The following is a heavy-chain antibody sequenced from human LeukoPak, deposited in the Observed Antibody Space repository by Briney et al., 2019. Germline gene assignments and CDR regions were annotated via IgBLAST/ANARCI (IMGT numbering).Heavy chain of an antibody. Sequence: GGSLRLSCAASGFTFSDYYMSWIRQAPGKGLEWVSFISSTSSYIKDADSVKGRFTISRDNAKKSLYLQMNSLRAEDTAVYYCAKDSLRWSYFYYGMDVWGQGTTVTVSS. CDR1: GFTFSDYY. J-gene: IGHJ6*02. D-gene: IGHD4-23*01. CDR3: AKDSLRWSYFYYGMDV. CDR2: ISSTSSYI. V-gene: IGHV3-11*05.